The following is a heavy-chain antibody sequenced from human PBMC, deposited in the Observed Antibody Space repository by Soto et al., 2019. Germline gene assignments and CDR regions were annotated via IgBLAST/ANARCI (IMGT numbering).Heavy chain of an antibody. CDR2: IYYSGST. J-gene: IGHJ4*02. Sequence: SETLSLTCTVSGGSISSSSYYWCWIRHPPGKGLEWIGSIYYSGSTYYNPSLKSRVTISVDTSKNQFSLKLSSVTAADTAVYYCARSTIVVVPVYPYYFDYWGQGTLVTVSS. D-gene: IGHD2-2*01. CDR3: ARSTIVVVPVYPYYFDY. CDR1: GGSISSSSYY. V-gene: IGHV4-39*01.